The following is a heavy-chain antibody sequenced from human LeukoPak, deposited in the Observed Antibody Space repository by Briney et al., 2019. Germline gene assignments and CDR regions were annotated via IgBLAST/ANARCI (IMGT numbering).Heavy chain of an antibody. D-gene: IGHD3-9*01. CDR1: GFTFSSYS. J-gene: IGHJ4*02. Sequence: GGSLRLSCAASGFTFSSYSMNCVRQAPGKGLEWVSSISSSSSYIYYADSVEGRFTISRDNAKNSLYLQMNRLRAEDTAVYYCAREVYDILTGYSQNVDYWGQGTLVTVSS. V-gene: IGHV3-21*01. CDR3: AREVYDILTGYSQNVDY. CDR2: ISSSSSYI.